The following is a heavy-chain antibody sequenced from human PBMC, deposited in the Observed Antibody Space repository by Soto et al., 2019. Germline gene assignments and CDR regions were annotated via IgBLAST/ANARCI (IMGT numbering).Heavy chain of an antibody. V-gene: IGHV3-21*01. CDR3: ARESEGLTSNFDY. Sequence: EVQLVESGGGLVKPGGSLRLSCAASGFTFTRHSMNWVRQAPGKGLEWVSSISSTTNYIYYADSMKGRFTVSRDNAKNSVYVDMNSLSAEDTAVYYCARESEGLTSNFDYWGQGTLVTVSS. CDR2: ISSTTNYI. J-gene: IGHJ4*02. CDR1: GFTFTRHS.